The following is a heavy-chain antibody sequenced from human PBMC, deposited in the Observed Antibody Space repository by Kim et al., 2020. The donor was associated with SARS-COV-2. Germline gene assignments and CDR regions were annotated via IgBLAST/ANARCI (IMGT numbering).Heavy chain of an antibody. D-gene: IGHD1-26*01. CDR3: ARWEGDTTEYYYHGLDV. Sequence: GGSLRLSCAASGFTFVNYAMHWVRQVPGKGLEWVSLISGDGGRTSYGDSVRGRFTISRDNSKNSLYLQMNDLRIDDTALYYCARWEGDTTEYYYHGLDVWGQGTTVAVSS. V-gene: IGHV3-43*02. CDR1: GFTFVNYA. CDR2: ISGDGGRT. J-gene: IGHJ6*02.